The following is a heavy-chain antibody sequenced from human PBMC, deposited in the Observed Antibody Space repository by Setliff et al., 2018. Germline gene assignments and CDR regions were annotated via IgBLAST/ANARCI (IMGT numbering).Heavy chain of an antibody. CDR2: INTNTGNP. Sequence: GASVKVSCKVSGYTFTTYAISWMRQAPGQGLEWMGWINTNTGNPSYAQGFTGRFVFSLDTSVSTAYLQISSLKAEDTALYYCARASRFGTIKYRGDYYMDVWGKGTTVTVSS. D-gene: IGHD3-10*01. V-gene: IGHV7-4-1*02. CDR1: GYTFTTYA. J-gene: IGHJ6*03. CDR3: ARASRFGTIKYRGDYYMDV.